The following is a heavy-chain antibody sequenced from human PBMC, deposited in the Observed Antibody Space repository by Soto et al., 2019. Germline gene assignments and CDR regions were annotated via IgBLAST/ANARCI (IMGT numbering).Heavy chain of an antibody. V-gene: IGHV3-9*01. J-gene: IGHJ4*02. Sequence: EVQLVESGGGLVQPGRSLRLSCAASGFNFNDYGMHWVRQVPGKGLEWVSGISWTGGPIGYSDSVKGRFTISRDNAKNSLYLQMNSLRAEDTALYYCAREDADNLPDTFDFWGQGTLVTVSS. D-gene: IGHD5-18*01. CDR3: AREDADNLPDTFDF. CDR2: ISWTGGPI. CDR1: GFNFNDYG.